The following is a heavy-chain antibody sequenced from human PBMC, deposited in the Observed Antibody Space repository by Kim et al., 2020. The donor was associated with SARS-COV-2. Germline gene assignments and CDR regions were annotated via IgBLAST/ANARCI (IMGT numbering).Heavy chain of an antibody. J-gene: IGHJ4*02. V-gene: IGHV1-24*01. CDR3: ATDRLLDSGYDY. CDR2: FDPEDGET. D-gene: IGHD5-12*01. CDR1: GYTLTELS. Sequence: ASVKVSCKVSGYTLTELSMHWVRQAPGKGLEWMGGFDPEDGETIYAQKFQGRVTMTEDTSTDTAYMELSSLRSEDTAVYYCATDRLLDSGYDYWGQGTLVTVSS.